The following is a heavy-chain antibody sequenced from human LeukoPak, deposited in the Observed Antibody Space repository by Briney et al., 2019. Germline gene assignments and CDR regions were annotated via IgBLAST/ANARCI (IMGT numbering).Heavy chain of an antibody. CDR3: ARPNYYGSESYSFDY. J-gene: IGHJ4*02. V-gene: IGHV1-46*01. Sequence: ASVKVSCKASGYTFTTYFIHWVRQAPGQGLEWMGVTNPSGGSTSYAQNFQGRLTMTRDTSTSTVYMELSSLRSEDTALYYCARPNYYGSESYSFDYWGQGTLVTVSS. CDR1: GYTFTTYF. D-gene: IGHD3-10*01. CDR2: TNPSGGST.